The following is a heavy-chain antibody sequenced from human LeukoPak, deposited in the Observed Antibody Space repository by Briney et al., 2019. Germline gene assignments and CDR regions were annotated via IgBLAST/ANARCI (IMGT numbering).Heavy chain of an antibody. V-gene: IGHV3-21*04. J-gene: IGHJ4*02. CDR3: ARGGGLIVGATFDY. CDR2: ISSSSSYI. CDR1: GFTFSSYS. Sequence: PGGSLRLSCAASGFTFSSYSMNWVRQAPGKGLEWVSSISSSSSYIYYADSVKGRFTISRDNAKNSLYLQMNSLRAEDTAVYYCARGGGLIVGATFDYWGQGTLVTVSS. D-gene: IGHD1-26*01.